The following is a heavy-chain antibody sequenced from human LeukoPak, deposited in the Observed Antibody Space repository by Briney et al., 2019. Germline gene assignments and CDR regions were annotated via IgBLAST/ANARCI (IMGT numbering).Heavy chain of an antibody. CDR1: GGSISAYY. D-gene: IGHD6-6*01. J-gene: IGHJ4*02. V-gene: IGHV4-59*01. CDR3: ARFGTSSSRFFDQ. CDR2: IHYSGTT. Sequence: PSETLSLTCTVSGGSISAYYWSGIRQPPGKGREGIGYIHYSGTTNYYPSLKSRVTIALDTSKNQFSLKLTSVTAADTAVYYCARFGTSSSRFFDQWGQGTLVTVSS.